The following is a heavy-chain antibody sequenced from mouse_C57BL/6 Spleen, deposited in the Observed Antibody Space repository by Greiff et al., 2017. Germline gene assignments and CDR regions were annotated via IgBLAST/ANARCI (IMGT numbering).Heavy chain of an antibody. Sequence: DVQLVESGGGLVQPKGSLKLSCAASGFTFNTYAMHWVRPAPGKGLEWVARIRSKSSNYATYYADSVKDRFTISRDDSQSMLYPERNNLRTEDTAMYYGVRAPCDYYEAWFAYWGQGTLVTVSA. J-gene: IGHJ3*01. CDR2: IRSKSSNYAT. CDR3: VRAPCDYYEAWFAY. D-gene: IGHD1-1*01. CDR1: GFTFNTYA. V-gene: IGHV10-3*01.